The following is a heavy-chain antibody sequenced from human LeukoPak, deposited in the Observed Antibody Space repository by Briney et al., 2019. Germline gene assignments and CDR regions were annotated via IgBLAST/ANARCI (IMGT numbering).Heavy chain of an antibody. CDR2: IYYSGST. J-gene: IGHJ4*02. Sequence: SETLSLTCTVSGGSISSGDYYWSWIRQPPGKGLEWIGYIYYSGSTYYNPSPKSRVTISVDTSKNQFSLKLSSVTAADTAVYYCARLSGSYYPDYWGQGTLVTVSS. D-gene: IGHD1-26*01. CDR3: ARLSGSYYPDY. CDR1: GGSISSGDYY. V-gene: IGHV4-30-4*08.